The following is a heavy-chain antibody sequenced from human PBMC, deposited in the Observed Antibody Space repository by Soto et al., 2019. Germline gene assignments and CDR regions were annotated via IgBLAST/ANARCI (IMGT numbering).Heavy chain of an antibody. J-gene: IGHJ3*01. CDR3: ARDLGEEIG. D-gene: IGHD2-21*01. Sequence: QVQLQESGPGLVKPSGTLSLTCAVSGGSISSSNWWSWVRQPPGKGLEWIGEIYHSGSTNYNPSLKSRVTISEGKSKHRFCLKLSSVTAAATAAYYCARDLGEEIGWGQGTMVTVSS. V-gene: IGHV4-4*02. CDR1: GGSISSSNW. CDR2: IYHSGST.